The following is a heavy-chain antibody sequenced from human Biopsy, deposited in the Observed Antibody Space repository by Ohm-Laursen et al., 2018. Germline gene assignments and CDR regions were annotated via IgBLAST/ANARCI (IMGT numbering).Heavy chain of an antibody. J-gene: IGHJ4*02. Sequence: SDTLSLTCTVSGGSIDTQSWIRQPAGKGLEWIGRVDIRGHADYSSSLRSRVTMSADGSKNQFSLKLTCVTAADTAVYFCARVKGEWPEYEFDKWGQGILVTVSS. D-gene: IGHD3-16*01. CDR2: VDIRGHA. CDR3: ARVKGEWPEYEFDK. CDR1: GGSIDTQS. V-gene: IGHV4-4*07.